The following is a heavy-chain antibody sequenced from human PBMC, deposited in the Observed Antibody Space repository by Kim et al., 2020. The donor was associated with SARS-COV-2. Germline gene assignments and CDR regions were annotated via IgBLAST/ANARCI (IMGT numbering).Heavy chain of an antibody. CDR3: ATTIPPYYYDSSGWSFDY. Sequence: GGSLRLSCAASGFTFSSDAMSWVRQAPGKGLEWVSAISGSGGSTYYADSVKGRFTISRDNYKNTLYLQMNSLRAEDTAVYYCATTIPPYYYDSSGWSFDYWGQGTLVTVSS. J-gene: IGHJ4*02. D-gene: IGHD3-22*01. V-gene: IGHV3-23*01. CDR1: GFTFSSDA. CDR2: ISGSGGST.